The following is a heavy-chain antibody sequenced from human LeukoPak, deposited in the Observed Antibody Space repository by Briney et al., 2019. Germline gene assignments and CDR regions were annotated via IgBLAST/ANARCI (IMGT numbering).Heavy chain of an antibody. J-gene: IGHJ4*02. CDR1: GFTLSGYW. V-gene: IGHV3-7*05. CDR3: ARIGYRASSFDY. D-gene: IGHD6-13*01. CDR2: MNQDGSTK. Sequence: GGSLRLSCAASGFTLSGYWMSWVRQAPGKGLEWVASMNQDGSTKYYVDSVKGRFTISRDNAKNSLYLQMNSLRAEDTAIFYGARIGYRASSFDYWGQGTLVTVSS.